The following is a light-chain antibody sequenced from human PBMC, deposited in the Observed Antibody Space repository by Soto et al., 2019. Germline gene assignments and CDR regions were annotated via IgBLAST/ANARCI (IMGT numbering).Light chain of an antibody. CDR2: GAS. V-gene: IGKV1-9*01. CDR3: QQLNTYPIT. Sequence: IQLTQSPSSLSASVGDRVTITCRASQGISSYLAWYQQKPGKAPKLLLYGASTLEGGVPFRFSGSGSGTDFTLIISSVQPEDFATYYCQQLNTYPITFGQGTRLEI. J-gene: IGKJ5*01. CDR1: QGISSY.